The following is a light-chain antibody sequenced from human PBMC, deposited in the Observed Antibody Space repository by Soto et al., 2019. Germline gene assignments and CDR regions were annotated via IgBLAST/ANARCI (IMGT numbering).Light chain of an antibody. V-gene: IGKV3-15*01. CDR2: GAS. J-gene: IGKJ1*01. CDR3: QQYDNWPWT. Sequence: IAVTQSPATLSVSPGERATLSCRASQSVATNLAWYQQKPGQPPRLLISGASTRATGIPARFSGSGSGTEFTLTISSLQSVDFAVYSCQQYDNWPWTFGQGTKVDIK. CDR1: QSVATN.